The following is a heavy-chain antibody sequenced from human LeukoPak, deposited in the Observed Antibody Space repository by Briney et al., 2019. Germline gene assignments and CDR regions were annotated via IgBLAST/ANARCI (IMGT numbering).Heavy chain of an antibody. CDR3: ARHGAIAARGIDY. V-gene: IGHV5-51*01. CDR1: GYSFANSW. Sequence: GESLKISCKGSGYSFANSWIGWVRQMPGKGLEWMGIIYPGDSNTRYSPSFQGQVTISADKSTTTAYLQWSRLEASDTAMYYCARHGAIAARGIDYWGQGTLVTVSS. J-gene: IGHJ4*02. D-gene: IGHD6-6*01. CDR2: IYPGDSNT.